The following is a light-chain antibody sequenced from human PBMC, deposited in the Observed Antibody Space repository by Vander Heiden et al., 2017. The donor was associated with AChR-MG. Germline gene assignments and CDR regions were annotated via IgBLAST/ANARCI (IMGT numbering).Light chain of an antibody. CDR1: SSDVGSYNL. CDR2: EGT. J-gene: IGLJ2*01. Sequence: QSALTNPASVSASPGQSITISCTGTSSDVGSYNLVSWYQEHPGKAPKLMIYEGTKRPSGVSNRFSGSKSGNTASLTISGLQAEDEADYYCCSYAGSSTLVFGGGTKLTVL. CDR3: CSYAGSSTLV. V-gene: IGLV2-23*01.